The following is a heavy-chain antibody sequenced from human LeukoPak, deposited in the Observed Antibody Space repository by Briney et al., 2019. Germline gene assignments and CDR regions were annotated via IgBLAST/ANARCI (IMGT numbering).Heavy chain of an antibody. CDR1: GFSLSNFR. CDR2: ISLDGSTE. D-gene: IGHD3-10*01. CDR3: MRDYMGWFDP. V-gene: IGHV3-30-3*01. Sequence: GGSLRLSCVASGFSLSNFRMYWVRQAPGKGLEWVSIISLDGSTEFYADSVKGRFTISRDTASNTMHPEMNNLRTEDTAVYYCMRDYMGWFDPWGQGTLVTVSS. J-gene: IGHJ5*02.